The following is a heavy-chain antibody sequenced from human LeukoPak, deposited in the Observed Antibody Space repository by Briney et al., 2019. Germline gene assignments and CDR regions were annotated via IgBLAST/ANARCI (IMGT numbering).Heavy chain of an antibody. CDR1: GFTFSSYA. Sequence: GGSLRLSCAASGFTFSSYAMSWVRQAPGKGLEWVSAISGSGGSTYYADSVKGRFSISRDNSRNTLYLQMNSLRAEDMAVYYCVKDASSGTCYDYWGQGTLVTVSS. J-gene: IGHJ4*02. CDR3: VKDASSGTCYDY. V-gene: IGHV3-23*01. D-gene: IGHD1-26*01. CDR2: ISGSGGST.